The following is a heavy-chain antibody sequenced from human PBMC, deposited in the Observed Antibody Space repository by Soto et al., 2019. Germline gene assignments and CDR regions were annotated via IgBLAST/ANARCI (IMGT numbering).Heavy chain of an antibody. Sequence: QVQLVESGGGVVQPGRSLRLSCAASGFTFSSYAMHWVRQAPGKGLEWVAVISYDGSKKYYADSVKGRFTISRDNSKNTLFLHMNSVRAEDTAVYYCARDYEENSSSWYVFDYWGQGTLVTVSS. V-gene: IGHV3-30-3*01. D-gene: IGHD6-13*01. CDR2: ISYDGSKK. CDR1: GFTFSSYA. J-gene: IGHJ4*02. CDR3: ARDYEENSSSWYVFDY.